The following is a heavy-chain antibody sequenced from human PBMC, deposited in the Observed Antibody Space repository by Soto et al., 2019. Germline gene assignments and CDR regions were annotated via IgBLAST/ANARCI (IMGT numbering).Heavy chain of an antibody. J-gene: IGHJ5*02. CDR2: ISSSSSTI. Sequence: GGSLRLSCAASGFTFSSYSMNWVRQAPGKGLEWVSYISSSSSTIYYADSVKGRFTISRDNAKNSLYLQMNSLRDEDTAVYYCARDPYSRGGYPTGGWFDPWGQGXLVTVYS. CDR3: ARDPYSRGGYPTGGWFDP. CDR1: GFTFSSYS. D-gene: IGHD6-19*01. V-gene: IGHV3-48*02.